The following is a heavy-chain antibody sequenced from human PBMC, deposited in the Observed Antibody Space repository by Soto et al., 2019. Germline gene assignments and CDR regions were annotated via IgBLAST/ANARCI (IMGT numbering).Heavy chain of an antibody. CDR3: AKRIKPDGLPLLQSARGHPLGNATDA. CDR2: IHSGGST. CDR1: GFTVSSSH. V-gene: IGHV3-53*01. J-gene: IGHJ6*02. Sequence: GGALRLSCVASGFTVSSSHMSWVRKAPGKGLEGVSIIHSGGSTSYADFVRGRVTISGHVSKSTGYLQREGLRAEDKAVYYCAKRIKPDGLPLLQSARGHPLGNATDAWSQATTAT. D-gene: IGHD3-3*01.